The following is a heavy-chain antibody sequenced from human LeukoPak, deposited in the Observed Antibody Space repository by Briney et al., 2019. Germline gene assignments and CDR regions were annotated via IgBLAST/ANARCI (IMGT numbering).Heavy chain of an antibody. D-gene: IGHD3-10*01. CDR1: GGSISSSSYY. CDR3: ARGAGYYGSGSYYD. J-gene: IGHJ4*02. Sequence: SETLSLTCTVSGGSISSSSYYWGWIRQPPGKGLEWIGSIYYSGSTYYNPSLKSRVTISVDTSKNQFSLKLSSVTAADTAVYYCARGAGYYGSGSYYDWGQGTLVTVSS. CDR2: IYYSGST. V-gene: IGHV4-39*01.